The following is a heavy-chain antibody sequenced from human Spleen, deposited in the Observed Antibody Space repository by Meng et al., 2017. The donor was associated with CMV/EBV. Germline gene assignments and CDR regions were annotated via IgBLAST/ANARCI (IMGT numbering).Heavy chain of an antibody. J-gene: IGHJ4*02. CDR1: GDTCASYY. CDR3: VKSSGRIAAAVDY. D-gene: IGHD6-13*01. Sequence: HVCRVQSGESGTEPGASSQVPCQASGDTCASYYMHWVRQARGQGLEWMGWVNLNCGDKNDGQNFQGRVTIPMNTSISTAYMELCRLISDDTAVYYCVKSSGRIAAAVDYWGQGTLVTVSS. V-gene: IGHV1-2*02. CDR2: VNLNCGDK.